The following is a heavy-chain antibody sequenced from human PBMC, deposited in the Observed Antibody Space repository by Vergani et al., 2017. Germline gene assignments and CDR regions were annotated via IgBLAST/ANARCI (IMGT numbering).Heavy chain of an antibody. CDR3: ATIGYRRWGYYFDY. V-gene: IGHV4-4*03. Sequence: QVQLQESGPGLVKPPGTLSLTCAVSGDSISSNNCWTWVRQPPGKGLEWVGEICHTEDTKYSPSLKRRVTVSVDESRNLFSLRLNSVTAADTAVYYCATIGYRRWGYYFDYWGQGILVTGSS. CDR2: ICHTEDT. D-gene: IGHD5-12*01. CDR1: GDSISSNNC. J-gene: IGHJ4*02.